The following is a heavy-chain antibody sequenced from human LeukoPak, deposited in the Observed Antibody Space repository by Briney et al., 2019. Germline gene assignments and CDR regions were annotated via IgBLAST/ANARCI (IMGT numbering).Heavy chain of an antibody. J-gene: IGHJ4*02. V-gene: IGHV3-30*01. CDR3: ARDSTYYYDSGSSGPHYFDN. CDR2: ISSGGTYE. CDR1: GFTFSNYA. Sequence: PGKSLRLYCAPSGFTFSNYAMHWVRQAPGKGLEWVSLISSGGTYEYYADSVKGRFTISRDNSKNTLYLQLNSLRAEDTAVYYCARDSTYYYDSGSSGPHYFDNWGQGTLVTVSS. D-gene: IGHD3-10*01.